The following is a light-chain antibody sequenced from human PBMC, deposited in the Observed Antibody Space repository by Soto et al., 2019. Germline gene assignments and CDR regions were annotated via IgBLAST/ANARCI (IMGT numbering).Light chain of an antibody. Sequence: QSVLTQPPSVSGAPGQRVPISCTGSRSNIGAGYDVQWYQQLPGAAPKLLTFGNSNRPSGVPDRFSGSRSGTSASLAITGLQAEDEADYFCQSYDISLSVSVIFGGGTKLTVL. J-gene: IGLJ2*01. V-gene: IGLV1-40*01. CDR1: RSNIGAGYD. CDR2: GNS. CDR3: QSYDISLSVSVI.